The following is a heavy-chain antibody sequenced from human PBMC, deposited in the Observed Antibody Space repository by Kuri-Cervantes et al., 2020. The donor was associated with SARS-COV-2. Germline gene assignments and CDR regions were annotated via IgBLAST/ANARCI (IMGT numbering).Heavy chain of an antibody. V-gene: IGHV1-69*11. D-gene: IGHD3-22*01. CDR1: GVTFSIFD. CDR2: IIGMTGTV. J-gene: IGHJ4*02. CDR3: ATDPDSSGYYYSFDY. Sequence: SVKVSCKASGVTFSIFDMSWVRLAPGQGPEWMGRIIGMTGTVHYAQNFKDRVTITAGASTSTAYMELSSLRSEDTAVYYCATDPDSSGYYYSFDYWGQGTLVTVSS.